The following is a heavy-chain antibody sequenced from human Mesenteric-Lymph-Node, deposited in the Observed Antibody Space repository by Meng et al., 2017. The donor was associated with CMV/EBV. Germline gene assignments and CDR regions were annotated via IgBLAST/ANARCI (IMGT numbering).Heavy chain of an antibody. CDR1: GGSFSGYY. CDR2: INHSGST. Sequence: CAVSGGSFSGYYWSWIRQPPGAGLGWVGEINHSGSTNYDPSLKSRVTISVDTSKNPFSLKLSSVTAADTAVYYCARGRRWFGEPNLDYWGQGTLVTVSS. CDR3: ARGRRWFGEPNLDY. V-gene: IGHV4-34*01. J-gene: IGHJ4*02. D-gene: IGHD3-10*01.